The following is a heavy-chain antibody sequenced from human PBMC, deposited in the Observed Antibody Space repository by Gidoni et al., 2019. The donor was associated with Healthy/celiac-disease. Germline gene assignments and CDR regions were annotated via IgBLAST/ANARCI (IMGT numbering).Heavy chain of an antibody. CDR2: IWYDGSNK. V-gene: IGHV3-33*01. CDR3: AREFVEDYHLGYYYYGMDV. D-gene: IGHD2-21*01. CDR1: GFTFSSHG. J-gene: IGHJ6*02. Sequence: QVQLVESGGGVVQPGRSLRLSCPASGFTFSSHGMHWVRQAPGQGGGGVAVIWYDGSNKYYADSVKGRFTISRDNSKNTLYLQMNSLRAEDTAVYYCAREFVEDYHLGYYYYGMDVWGQGTTVTVSS.